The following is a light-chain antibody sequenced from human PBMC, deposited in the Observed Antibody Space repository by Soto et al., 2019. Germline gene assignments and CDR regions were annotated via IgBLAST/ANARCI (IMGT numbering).Light chain of an antibody. CDR1: SSDVGGYNY. CDR3: SSYTSSSRGV. CDR2: DVS. J-gene: IGLJ2*01. Sequence: QSALTQPASVSGSPGQSITISCTGTSSDVGGYNYVSWYQQHPGKAPKLMIYDVSNRPSGVSNRFSGSKSSNTASLTISGLQAEDEADYYCSSYTSSSRGVFGGGTKLTVL. V-gene: IGLV2-14*01.